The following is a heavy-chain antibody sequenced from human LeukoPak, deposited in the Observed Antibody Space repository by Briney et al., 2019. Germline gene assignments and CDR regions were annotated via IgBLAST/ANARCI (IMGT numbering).Heavy chain of an antibody. CDR3: AREVVGATTPLDY. Sequence: GGSLRLSCAASGFTFSSYSMNWVRQAPGKGLEWVSSISSSSSYIYYADSVKGRFTISRDNAKNSLYLQMNSLIAEDTAVNYCAREVVGATTPLDYWGQGTLVTVSS. J-gene: IGHJ4*02. CDR1: GFTFSSYS. CDR2: ISSSSSYI. V-gene: IGHV3-21*01. D-gene: IGHD1-26*01.